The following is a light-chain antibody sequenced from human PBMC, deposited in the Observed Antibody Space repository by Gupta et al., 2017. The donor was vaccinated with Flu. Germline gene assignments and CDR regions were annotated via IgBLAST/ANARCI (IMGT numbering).Light chain of an antibody. CDR2: DIS. Sequence: LTQSPATLSLSPGERTTLSCRASQTFPNFLAWYQHKPGQAPRLLIYDISKRATGIPARFSGNGSGTDFFLTINSLAPEDSAVYYCQLSSAFGGGTTVEIK. J-gene: IGKJ4*01. CDR1: QTFPNF. CDR3: QLSSA. V-gene: IGKV3-11*01.